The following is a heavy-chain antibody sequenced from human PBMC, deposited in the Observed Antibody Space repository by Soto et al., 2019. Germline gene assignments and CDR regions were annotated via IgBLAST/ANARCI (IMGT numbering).Heavy chain of an antibody. Sequence: KASETLSLTCTVSGGFISSFYWSWIRQPAGKGLEWIGRIYSGGRNNYNPSLKSRVAMSVDTSKNQFSLRLSSVTAADTAMYYCARGSSRWDYWGQGTLVTVSS. CDR3: ARGSSRWDY. V-gene: IGHV4-4*07. CDR1: GGFISSFY. J-gene: IGHJ4*02. CDR2: IYSGGRN. D-gene: IGHD6-13*01.